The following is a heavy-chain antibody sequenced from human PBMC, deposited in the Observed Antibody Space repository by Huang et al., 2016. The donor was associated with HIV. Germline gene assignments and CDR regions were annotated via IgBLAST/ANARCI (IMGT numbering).Heavy chain of an antibody. CDR1: GGSIRSDNYY. J-gene: IGHJ4*02. V-gene: IGHV4-39*01. Sequence: QLQLQESGPGLVKPSETLSLTCTVSGGSIRSDNYYWGWIRQPPGKVLEWVGRIYYSWSTYDNPSLKSRVTITVDTSKNQFSLKMRSVTAADTAVYYCARLPGSITMIRGVITDPYWGQGTLVTVSS. D-gene: IGHD3-10*01. CDR2: IYYSWST. CDR3: ARLPGSITMIRGVITDPY.